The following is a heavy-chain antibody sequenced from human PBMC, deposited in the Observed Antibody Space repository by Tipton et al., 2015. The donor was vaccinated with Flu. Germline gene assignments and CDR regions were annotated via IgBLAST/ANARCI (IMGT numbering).Heavy chain of an antibody. D-gene: IGHD3-22*01. CDR2: IYSGGST. Sequence: SLRLSCAASGFTVSSNYMSWVRQAPGKGLEWVSVIYSGGSTYYADSVKGRFTISRDNSKNTLYLQMNSLRAEDTAVYYCARDPPPHYYDSSGYEGGGYWGQGTLVTVSS. J-gene: IGHJ4*02. CDR1: GFTVSSNY. CDR3: ARDPPPHYYDSSGYEGGGY. V-gene: IGHV3-53*01.